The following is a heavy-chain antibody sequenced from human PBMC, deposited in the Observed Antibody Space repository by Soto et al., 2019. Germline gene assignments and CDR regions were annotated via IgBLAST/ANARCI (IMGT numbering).Heavy chain of an antibody. CDR2: ISYDGSNK. CDR1: GFTFSSYA. V-gene: IGHV3-30-3*01. J-gene: IGHJ3*02. Sequence: GSLRLSCAASGFTFSSYAMHWVRQAPGKGLEWVAVISYDGSNKYYADSVKGRFTISRDNSKNTLYLQMNSLRAEDTAVYYCAREGGSSGWYAGAFDIWGQGTMVTVSS. CDR3: AREGGSSGWYAGAFDI. D-gene: IGHD6-19*01.